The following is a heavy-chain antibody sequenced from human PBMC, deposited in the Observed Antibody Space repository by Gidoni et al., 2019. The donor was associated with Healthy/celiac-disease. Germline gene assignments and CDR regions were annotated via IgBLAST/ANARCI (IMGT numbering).Heavy chain of an antibody. CDR3: ARAGIAAAVAYYYGMDV. J-gene: IGHJ6*02. Sequence: QVQLVESGGCVVQPGRSLRLSCSASVFNFRSYAMHWVRQAPGKGLEWVAVISYDGSNKYYADSVKGRFTISRDNSKNTLYLQMNSLRAEDTAVYYCARAGIAAAVAYYYGMDVWGQGTTVTVSS. CDR1: VFNFRSYA. V-gene: IGHV3-30-3*01. D-gene: IGHD6-13*01. CDR2: ISYDGSNK.